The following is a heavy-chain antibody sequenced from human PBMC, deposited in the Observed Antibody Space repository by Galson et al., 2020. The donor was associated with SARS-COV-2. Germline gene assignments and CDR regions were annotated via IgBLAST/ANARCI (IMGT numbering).Heavy chain of an antibody. CDR2: IKQDGSKK. D-gene: IGHD3-10*01. CDR1: GFNFKRYW. Sequence: GGSLRLSCVVSGFNFKRYWMSWVRQAPGKGLEWVANIKQDGSKKHYVESVKGRFTISRDNAKNSLFLQMDSLRAEDTALYYCAREDPRGDVWGQGTMVAVSS. V-gene: IGHV3-7*01. CDR3: AREDPRGDV. J-gene: IGHJ6*02.